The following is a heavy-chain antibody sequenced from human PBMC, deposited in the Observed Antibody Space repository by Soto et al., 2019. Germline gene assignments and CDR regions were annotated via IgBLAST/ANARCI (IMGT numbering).Heavy chain of an antibody. V-gene: IGHV4-59*08. D-gene: IGHD5-12*01. CDR2: IYYSGST. Sequence: QVQLQESGPGLVKPSETLALTCTVSGGSISSYYWSWIRQPPGKGLEWIGYIYYSGSTNYNPSLKSRVTISVDTSKNQFSLKLSSVTAADTAVYYCARLEMATITTGWFDPWGQGTLVTVSS. CDR1: GGSISSYY. CDR3: ARLEMATITTGWFDP. J-gene: IGHJ5*02.